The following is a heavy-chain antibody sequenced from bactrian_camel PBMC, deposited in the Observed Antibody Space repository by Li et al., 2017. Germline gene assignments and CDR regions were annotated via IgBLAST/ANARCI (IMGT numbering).Heavy chain of an antibody. CDR1: GFDFSSYL. J-gene: IGHJ4*01. CDR2: IRPGGDGA. V-gene: IGHV3S26*01. Sequence: HVQLVESGGGLVQPGRSLRLSCAASGFDFSSYLMSWFRQAPGKGLEWVATIRPGGDGAYYADSTNGRFTISRDNAKSTMYLQMTSLKPEDTAVYYCGINLEVTPGQGTQVTVS.